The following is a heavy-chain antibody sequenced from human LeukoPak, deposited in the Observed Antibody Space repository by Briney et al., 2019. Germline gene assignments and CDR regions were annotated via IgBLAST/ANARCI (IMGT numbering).Heavy chain of an antibody. V-gene: IGHV3-11*04. CDR1: GFTFSDYY. CDR2: ISSSGSTI. J-gene: IGHJ4*02. Sequence: KPGGSLRLSCAASGFTFSDYYMSWIRQAPGKGLEWVSYISSSGSTIYYADSVKGRFTISRDNAKNSLYLQMNSLIAEHTAVYYCASERGIAAAGSFDYWGQGTLVTVSS. CDR3: ASERGIAAAGSFDY. D-gene: IGHD6-13*01.